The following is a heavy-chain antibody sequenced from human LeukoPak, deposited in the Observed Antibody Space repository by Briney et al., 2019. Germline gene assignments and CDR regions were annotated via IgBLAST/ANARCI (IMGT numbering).Heavy chain of an antibody. CDR2: ISSSSSTI. V-gene: IGHV3-48*01. CDR3: ATHYDSSGYYSPFAFDY. D-gene: IGHD3-22*01. CDR1: GFTFSSYS. J-gene: IGHJ4*02. Sequence: GGSLRLSCAASGFTFSSYSMNWVRQAPGKGLEWLSYISSSSSTIYYADSVKGRFTISRDNSKNTLYLQMNSLRAEDTAVYYCATHYDSSGYYSPFAFDYWGQGTLVTVSS.